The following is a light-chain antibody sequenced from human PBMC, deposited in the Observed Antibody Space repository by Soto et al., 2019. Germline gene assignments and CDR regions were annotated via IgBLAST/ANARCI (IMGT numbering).Light chain of an antibody. CDR1: QSISSF. CDR3: QQSYSTPRT. J-gene: IGKJ2*01. V-gene: IGKV1-39*01. Sequence: DIQMTQSPSSLSASVGDRVTIACRASQSISSFLSWHQQKPGKAPKLLIYAASSLQSGVPSRFSGSGSGTDFTLTISSLQPEDFATYYCQQSYSTPRTFGQGTKLEIK. CDR2: AAS.